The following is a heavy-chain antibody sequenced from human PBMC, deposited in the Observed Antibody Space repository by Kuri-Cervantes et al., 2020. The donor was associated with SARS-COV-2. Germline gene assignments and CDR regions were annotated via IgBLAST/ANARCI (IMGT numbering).Heavy chain of an antibody. CDR1: GFTFSSYS. D-gene: IGHD2-21*02. CDR2: ISSSSSYR. V-gene: IGHV3-21*01. J-gene: IGHJ3*02. CDR3: VRDPAYCGGDCYSDGDAFDI. Sequence: GESLKISCAASGFTFSSYSMNWVRQAPGKGLEWVSSISSSSSYRYYADSVKGRFTISRDNDKNSLYLQMNSLRAEDTAVYYCVRDPAYCGGDCYSDGDAFDIWGQGTMVTVSS.